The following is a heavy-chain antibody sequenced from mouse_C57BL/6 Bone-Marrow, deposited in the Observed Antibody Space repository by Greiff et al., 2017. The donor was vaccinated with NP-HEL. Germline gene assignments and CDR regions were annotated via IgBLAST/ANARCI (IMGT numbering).Heavy chain of an antibody. J-gene: IGHJ4*01. CDR3: AGGGSSLYAMDY. D-gene: IGHD1-1*01. CDR2: IRNKANGYTT. Sequence: EVQRVESGGGLVQPGGSLSLSCAASGFTFTDYYMSWVRQPPGKALEWLGFIRNKANGYTTEYSASVKGRFTISRDNSQSILYLQMNALRAEDSATYYCAGGGSSLYAMDYWGQGTSVTVSS. V-gene: IGHV7-3*01. CDR1: GFTFTDYY.